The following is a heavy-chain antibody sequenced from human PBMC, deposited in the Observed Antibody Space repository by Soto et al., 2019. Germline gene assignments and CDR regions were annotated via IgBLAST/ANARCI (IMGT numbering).Heavy chain of an antibody. D-gene: IGHD2-21*02. CDR1: GWAISNGDYY. V-gene: IGHV4-30-4*01. CDR2: IYYSGST. Sequence: PSETLSLIYTGSGWAISNGDYYSSWVRQPPGKGLEWIGYIYYSGSTYYNPSLKSRVTISVDTSKNQFSLKLSSVTAADTAVYYCARESLYGGNSGEYFQHWGQGTLVTVS. J-gene: IGHJ1*01. CDR3: ARESLYGGNSGEYFQH.